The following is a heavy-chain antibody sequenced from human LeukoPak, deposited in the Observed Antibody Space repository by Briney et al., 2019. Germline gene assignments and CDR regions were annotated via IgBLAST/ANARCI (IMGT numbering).Heavy chain of an antibody. CDR1: GGSISSYY. CDR3: ARGYYDILPLI. CDR2: IYYSGST. Sequence: SETLSLTCTVSGGSISSYYWSWIRQPPGKGLEWIGYIYYSGSTNYNPSLKSRVTISVDTSKNQFSLKLSSVTAADTAVYYCARGYYDILPLIWGQGTLVTVSS. V-gene: IGHV4-59*01. J-gene: IGHJ4*02. D-gene: IGHD3-9*01.